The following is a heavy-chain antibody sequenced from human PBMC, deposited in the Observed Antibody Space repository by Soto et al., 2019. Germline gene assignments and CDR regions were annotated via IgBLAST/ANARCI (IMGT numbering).Heavy chain of an antibody. Sequence: QVQLQESGPGLVKPSQTLSLTCTVSGGSISSGGYYWSWIRQHPGKGLEWIGYIYYSGSTYYNPTLKRRVTSSVDTSKTQFSLELSSVPAADTAVYYCARDLCGGDCYSPDAFDIWGQGTMVTVSS. CDR2: IYYSGST. J-gene: IGHJ3*02. CDR3: ARDLCGGDCYSPDAFDI. CDR1: GGSISSGGYY. V-gene: IGHV4-31*03. D-gene: IGHD2-21*02.